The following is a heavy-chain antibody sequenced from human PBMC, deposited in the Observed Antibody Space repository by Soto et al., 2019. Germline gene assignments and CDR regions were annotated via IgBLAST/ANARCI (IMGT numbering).Heavy chain of an antibody. CDR3: ASFRGENYRYTFDY. J-gene: IGHJ4*02. D-gene: IGHD3-16*02. CDR2: INSAGSRT. V-gene: IGHV3-74*01. CDR1: GFTFSSDW. Sequence: GGSLRLSCVASGFTFSSDWMHWVRQAPGEGLMWVSHINSAGSRTGYADSVKGRFTISRDNAKNTLYLQMNSLGAEDTAVYYCASFRGENYRYTFDYWGQGTLVTVSS.